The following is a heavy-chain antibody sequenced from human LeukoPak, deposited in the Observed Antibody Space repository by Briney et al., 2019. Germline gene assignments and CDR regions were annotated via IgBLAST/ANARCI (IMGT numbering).Heavy chain of an antibody. V-gene: IGHV3-7*01. CDR3: ARYPGGYCSGGSCYSGYYYYYMDV. Sequence: PGGSLRLSCAASSFTSTNYWMSWVRQAPGKGRGWVANIKKDGSEKHYGDSVKGRFAISRDNAKSSLYLQMNSLRAEDTAVYYCARYPGGYCSGGSCYSGYYYYYMDVWGKGTTVTISS. CDR1: SFTSTNYW. D-gene: IGHD2-15*01. CDR2: IKKDGSEK. J-gene: IGHJ6*03.